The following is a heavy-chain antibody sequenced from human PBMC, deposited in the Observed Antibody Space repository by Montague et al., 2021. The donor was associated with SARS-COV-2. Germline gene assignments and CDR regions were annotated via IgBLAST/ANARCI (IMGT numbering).Heavy chain of an antibody. CDR2: ISHGGTT. D-gene: IGHD5/OR15-5a*01. CDR3: AREAKAVSSRLDS. V-gene: IGHV4-4*02. Sequence: SETLSLTCTVSSDSFSSSDWWSWVRQPPGKGLDWIGEISHGGTTNYKSSLKSRVTMSIDKSKNQFSLKLTSVTAADTAVYYCAREAKAVSSRLDSWGQGTLVTASS. J-gene: IGHJ4*02. CDR1: SDSFSSSDW.